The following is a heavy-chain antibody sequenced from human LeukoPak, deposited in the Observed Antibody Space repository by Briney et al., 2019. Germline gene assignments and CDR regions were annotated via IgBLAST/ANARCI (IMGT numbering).Heavy chain of an antibody. J-gene: IGHJ4*02. CDR2: VSSSGSTK. CDR1: GFRFSVYY. CDR3: ARVLGHYAVDF. V-gene: IGHV3-11*01. Sequence: PGGSLTLSCAASGFRFSVYYMTWIRQAPGKGLEWISCVSSSGSTKDYADSVKGRCTISRDNAKNSLYLQMNSLRAEDTAVYCCARVLGHYAVDFWGQGTLVTVSS. D-gene: IGHD3-16*01.